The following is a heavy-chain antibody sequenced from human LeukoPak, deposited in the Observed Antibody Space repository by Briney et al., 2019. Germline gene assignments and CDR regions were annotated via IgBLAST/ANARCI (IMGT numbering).Heavy chain of an antibody. D-gene: IGHD6-19*01. Sequence: ASVKVSCKASGYTFTGYYMHWVRQAPGQGLEWMGRTNPNSGGTNYAQKFQGRVTMTRDTSISTAYMELSRLRSDDTAVYYCARVSSGWYYFDYWGQGTLVTVSS. V-gene: IGHV1-2*06. J-gene: IGHJ4*02. CDR2: TNPNSGGT. CDR1: GYTFTGYY. CDR3: ARVSSGWYYFDY.